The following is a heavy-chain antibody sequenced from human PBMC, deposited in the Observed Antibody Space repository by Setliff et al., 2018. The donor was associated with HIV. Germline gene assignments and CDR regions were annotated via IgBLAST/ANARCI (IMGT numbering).Heavy chain of an antibody. J-gene: IGHJ4*02. CDR1: DGSLSSYY. D-gene: IGHD4-17*01. CDR2: IYYSGST. Sequence: SETLSLTCAVYDGSLSSYYWSWIRQPPGKGLEWIGYIYYSGSTKYNPSLKSRVTTSVDTSKNQFSLKLSSVTAADTAVYYCARDDYLDGRWGQGTMVTVSS. V-gene: IGHV4-59*12. CDR3: ARDDYLDGR.